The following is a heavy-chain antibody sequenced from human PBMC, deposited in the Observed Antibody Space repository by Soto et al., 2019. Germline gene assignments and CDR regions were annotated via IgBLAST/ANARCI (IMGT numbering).Heavy chain of an antibody. D-gene: IGHD2-21*02. J-gene: IGHJ6*02. V-gene: IGHV3-30-3*01. Sequence: GGSLRLSCAASGFTFSSYAMHWVRQAPGKGLEWVAVISYDGSNKYYADSVKGRFTIPRDNSKNTLYLQMNSLRAVDTATYYCIQSRCGGDCLQSYASYYYYGMDVWGQGTKVTVSS. CDR3: IQSRCGGDCLQSYASYYYYGMDV. CDR1: GFTFSSYA. CDR2: ISYDGSNK.